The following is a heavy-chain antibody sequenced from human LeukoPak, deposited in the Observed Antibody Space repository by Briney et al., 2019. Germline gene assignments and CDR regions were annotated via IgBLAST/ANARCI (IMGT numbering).Heavy chain of an antibody. D-gene: IGHD3-10*01. CDR3: ARTAWISLWFLDY. CDR1: GLKFDDYA. CDR2: MDQDGSDK. J-gene: IGHJ4*02. Sequence: GGSLRLSCAVSGLKFDDYAMHWVRQAPGKGLEWVANMDQDGSDKYYVDSVKGRFTISRDNAKNSLYLQMNSLRAEDTAVYYCARTAWISLWFLDYWGQGTLVTVSS. V-gene: IGHV3-7*03.